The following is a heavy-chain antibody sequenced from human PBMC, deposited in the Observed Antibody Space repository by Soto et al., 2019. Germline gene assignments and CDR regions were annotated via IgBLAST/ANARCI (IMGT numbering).Heavy chain of an antibody. CDR1: GGTFSSYA. D-gene: IGHD2-15*01. Sequence: SVKVSCKASGGTFSSYAISWVRQAPGQGLEWMGGIIPIFGTANYAQKFQGRVTITADESTSTAYMELSSLRSEDTAVYYCARCLDNFCSGGSCYTVCYAFDIWGQGTMVTVSS. V-gene: IGHV1-69*13. J-gene: IGHJ3*02. CDR2: IIPIFGTA. CDR3: ARCLDNFCSGGSCYTVCYAFDI.